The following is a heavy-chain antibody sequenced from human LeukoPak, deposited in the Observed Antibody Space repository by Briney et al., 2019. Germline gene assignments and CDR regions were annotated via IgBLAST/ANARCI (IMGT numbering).Heavy chain of an antibody. Sequence: GGSLRLSCAASGFTLSNHWMTWVRQVPGRGPEWVANVNRDGSETYYLDSVKGRFTVSKDNAKNSLYLQMNSLRAEDTALYHCARNNGMDVWGQGTTVIVSS. CDR1: GFTLSNHW. CDR2: VNRDGSET. CDR3: ARNNGMDV. V-gene: IGHV3-7*03. J-gene: IGHJ6*02.